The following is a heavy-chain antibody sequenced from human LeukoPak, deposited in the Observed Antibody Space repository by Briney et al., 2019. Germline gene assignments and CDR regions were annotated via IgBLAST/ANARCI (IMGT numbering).Heavy chain of an antibody. Sequence: SQTLSLTCTVSGGSISSGGYYWSWIRQHPGKGLEWIGYIYYSGSTYYNPSLKSRVTISVDTSKNQFSLKLSSVTAADTAVYYCARGRKNWFDPWGQGTLVTVSS. V-gene: IGHV4-31*03. J-gene: IGHJ5*02. CDR3: ARGRKNWFDP. CDR1: GGSISSGGYY. CDR2: IYYSGST.